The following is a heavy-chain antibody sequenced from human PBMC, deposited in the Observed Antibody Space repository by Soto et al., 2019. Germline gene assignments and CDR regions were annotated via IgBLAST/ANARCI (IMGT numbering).Heavy chain of an antibody. CDR2: IYHSGST. CDR1: GYSISSGYY. Sequence: SETLSLTCTVSGYSISSGYYWGWIRQPPGQGLEWIGSIYHSGSTYYNPSLKSRVTISVDTSKNQFSLKLSSVTAADTAVYYCARGRMGATTGAFDIWGQGTMVTVSS. J-gene: IGHJ3*02. V-gene: IGHV4-38-2*02. CDR3: ARGRMGATTGAFDI. D-gene: IGHD1-26*01.